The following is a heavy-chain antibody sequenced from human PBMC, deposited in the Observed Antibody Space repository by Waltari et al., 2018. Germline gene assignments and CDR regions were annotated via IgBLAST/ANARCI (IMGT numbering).Heavy chain of an antibody. CDR1: GGSFSGYY. D-gene: IGHD6-13*01. V-gene: IGHV4-34*01. J-gene: IGHJ4*02. CDR2: INHSGST. CDR3: ARWIAAAGSGGFDY. Sequence: QVQLQQWGAGLLTPSETLSLTCAVYGGSFSGYYWSWIRKPPGKGLEWIGEINHSGSTNYNPSLKSRVTISVDTSKNQFSLKLSSVTAADTAVYYCARWIAAAGSGGFDYWGQGTLVTVSS.